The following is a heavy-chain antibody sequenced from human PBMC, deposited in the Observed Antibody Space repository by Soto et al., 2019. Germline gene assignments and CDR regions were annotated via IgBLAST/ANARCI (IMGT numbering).Heavy chain of an antibody. Sequence: GGSLRLSCTASGFTFGDYAMSWFRQAPGKGLEWVGFIRSKAYGGTTEYAASVKGRFTISRDDSKSIAYLQMNSLKTEDTAVYYCTRCDPPSLAGPNSGDTAFDIWGQGTMVTVSS. CDR3: TRCDPPSLAGPNSGDTAFDI. J-gene: IGHJ3*02. CDR1: GFTFGDYA. D-gene: IGHD5-12*01. CDR2: IRSKAYGGTT. V-gene: IGHV3-49*03.